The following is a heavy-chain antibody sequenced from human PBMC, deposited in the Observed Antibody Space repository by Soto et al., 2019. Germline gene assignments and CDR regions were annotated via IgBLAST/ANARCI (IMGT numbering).Heavy chain of an antibody. Sequence: GGSLRLSCAASGFTFSSYWMSWVRQAPGKGLEWVANIKQDGSEKYYVDSVKGRFTISRDNAKNSLYLQMNSLRAADTAVYYCARHGYDFWSGYSRKTPNWFDPWGQGTLVTVSS. D-gene: IGHD3-3*01. CDR1: GFTFSSYW. V-gene: IGHV3-7*01. CDR3: ARHGYDFWSGYSRKTPNWFDP. CDR2: IKQDGSEK. J-gene: IGHJ5*02.